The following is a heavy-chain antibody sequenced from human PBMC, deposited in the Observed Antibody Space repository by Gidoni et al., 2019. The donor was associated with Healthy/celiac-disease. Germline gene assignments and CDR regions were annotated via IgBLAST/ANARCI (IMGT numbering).Heavy chain of an antibody. Sequence: EVQLVESGGGLVKHGGSLRLSCAASGFTFRSYSMNWVRQAPGKGLGLVSSISSSSSYISCADSVKGRFTISRDNAKNSLYLQMNSLRAEDTAVYYCARQYCSGGSCYPTWFDPWGQGTLVTVSS. CDR2: ISSSSSYI. J-gene: IGHJ5*02. D-gene: IGHD2-15*01. V-gene: IGHV3-21*01. CDR3: ARQYCSGGSCYPTWFDP. CDR1: GFTFRSYS.